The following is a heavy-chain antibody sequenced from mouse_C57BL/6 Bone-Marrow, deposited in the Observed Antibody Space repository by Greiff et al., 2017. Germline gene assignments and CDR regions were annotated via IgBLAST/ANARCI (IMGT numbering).Heavy chain of an antibody. CDR3: TTGDYDGFAY. V-gene: IGHV14-4*01. J-gene: IGHJ3*01. D-gene: IGHD2-4*01. CDR2: IDPENGDT. CDR1: GFNIKDDY. Sequence: VQLKQSGAELVRPGASVKLSCTASGFNIKDDYMHWVKQRPEQGLEWIGWIDPENGDTEYASKFQGKATITADTSSNTAYLQLSSLTSADTAVYYCTTGDYDGFAYWGQGTLVTVSA.